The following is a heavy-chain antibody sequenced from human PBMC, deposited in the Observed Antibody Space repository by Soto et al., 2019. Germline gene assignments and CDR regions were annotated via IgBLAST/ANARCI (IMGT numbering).Heavy chain of an antibody. V-gene: IGHV1-69*01. CDR3: ARLYCSGCSCYWNWFDP. D-gene: IGHD2-15*01. CDR2: IIPIFGTA. Sequence: QVQLVQSGAEVKKPGSSVKVSCKASGGTFSSYAISWVRQAPGQGLEWMGGIIPIFGTANYAQKFQGRVTITADESTSTAYMELSSLRSEDTAVYYCARLYCSGCSCYWNWFDPWGQGTLVTVSS. CDR1: GGTFSSYA. J-gene: IGHJ5*02.